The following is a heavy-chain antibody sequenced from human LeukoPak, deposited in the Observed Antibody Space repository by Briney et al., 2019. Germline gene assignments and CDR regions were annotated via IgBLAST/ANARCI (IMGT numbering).Heavy chain of an antibody. CDR3: ARDPEAEHYFDY. Sequence: GGSLRLSCAASGFTFSSYSMNWVRQAPGKGLEWVSSISSSSSYIYYADSVKGRFTISRDNAKNSLYMQMNSLRAEDTAVYYCARDPEAEHYFDYWGQGTLVTVSS. J-gene: IGHJ4*02. CDR1: GFTFSSYS. CDR2: ISSSSSYI. D-gene: IGHD1-14*01. V-gene: IGHV3-21*01.